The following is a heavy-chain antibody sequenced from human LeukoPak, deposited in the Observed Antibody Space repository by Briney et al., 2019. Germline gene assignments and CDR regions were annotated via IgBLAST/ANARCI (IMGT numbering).Heavy chain of an antibody. CDR1: GGSIISYY. D-gene: IGHD6-13*01. CDR2: IYYTGST. J-gene: IGHJ4*02. V-gene: IGHV4-59*08. Sequence: PSQTLSLTCTVSGGSIISYYWSWVRQPPGKGLEWIGYIYYTGSTNYSPSLKSRVTISVDTSESQFSLKLSSVTAADTAVYYCARLRPYSSCWYYFDYWGQGALVIVSS. CDR3: ARLRPYSSCWYYFDY.